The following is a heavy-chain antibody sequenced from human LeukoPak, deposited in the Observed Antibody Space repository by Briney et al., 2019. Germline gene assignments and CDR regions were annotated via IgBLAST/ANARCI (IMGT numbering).Heavy chain of an antibody. CDR2: IYYSGNT. J-gene: IGHJ4*02. Sequence: SETLSLTCTVSGVSISSSNSYWGWLRQPPGKGLEWIGSIYYSGNTYYNASLKRQVSISIDTSKNQFSLRLTSVTAADTAVYYCARQTGSGLFILPGGQGTLVTVSS. CDR3: ARQTGSGLFILP. D-gene: IGHD3/OR15-3a*01. V-gene: IGHV4-39*01. CDR1: GVSISSSNSY.